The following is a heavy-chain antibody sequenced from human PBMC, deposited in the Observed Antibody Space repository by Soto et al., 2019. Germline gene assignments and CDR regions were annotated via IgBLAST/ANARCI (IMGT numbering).Heavy chain of an antibody. Sequence: ASVKVSCKASGYTFTSYGISWVRQAPGQGLEWMGWISAYNGNTNYAQKLQGRVTMTTDTSTSTAYMELRSLTSDDTAVYYCARSDTAMVTDAFDIWGQGTMVTVSS. CDR1: GYTFTSYG. D-gene: IGHD5-18*01. CDR3: ARSDTAMVTDAFDI. CDR2: ISAYNGNT. J-gene: IGHJ3*02. V-gene: IGHV1-18*01.